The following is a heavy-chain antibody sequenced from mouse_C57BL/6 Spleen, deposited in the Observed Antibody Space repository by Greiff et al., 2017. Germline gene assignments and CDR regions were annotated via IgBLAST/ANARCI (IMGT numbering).Heavy chain of an antibody. CDR3: ARPFYSNYSWFAY. CDR2: ISSGGSYT. CDR1: GFTFSSYG. D-gene: IGHD2-5*01. Sequence: EVHLVESGGDLVKPGGSLKLSCAASGFTFSSYGMSWVRQTPDKRLEWVATISSGGSYTYYPDSVKGRFTISRDNAKNTLYLQMSRLKSEDTAMYYCARPFYSNYSWFAYWGQGTLVTVSA. J-gene: IGHJ3*01. V-gene: IGHV5-6*01.